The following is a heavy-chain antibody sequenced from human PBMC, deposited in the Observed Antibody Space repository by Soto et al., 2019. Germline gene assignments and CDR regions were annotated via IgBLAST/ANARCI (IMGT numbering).Heavy chain of an antibody. CDR2: FYWDVDK. J-gene: IGHJ6*02. CDR3: AHLTGKHDYGDYGYYWYGMDV. CDR1: GFSRSTSGVR. Sequence: QITLKESGPTLVKPTQTLTLTCTSSGFSRSTSGVRVGWIRQPPGKTLERLALFYWDVDKRYSPSLKSSLTINKDTSKNQVVLTMTNMDPVDTATYYCAHLTGKHDYGDYGYYWYGMDVWGQGTTVTVSS. V-gene: IGHV2-5*02. D-gene: IGHD4-17*01.